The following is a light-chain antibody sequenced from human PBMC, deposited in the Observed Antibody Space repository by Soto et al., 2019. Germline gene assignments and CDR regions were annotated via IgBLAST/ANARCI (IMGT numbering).Light chain of an antibody. CDR3: QQLNSYPRFT. V-gene: IGKV1-9*01. CDR1: QGISSY. Sequence: DIQLTQSPSFLSASVGDRVTITCRASQGISSYLAWYQQKPGKAPKLLIYSASTLQSGVPSRFSGSGSETDFTLTISSLQPEDFATYYCQQLNSYPRFTFGPGTKVDIK. J-gene: IGKJ3*01. CDR2: SAS.